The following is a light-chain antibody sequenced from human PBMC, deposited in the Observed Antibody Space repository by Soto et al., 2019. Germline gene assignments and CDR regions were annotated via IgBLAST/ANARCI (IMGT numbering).Light chain of an antibody. CDR1: QSVSSSY. CDR3: QQFGSSPYT. CDR2: GAS. V-gene: IGKV3-20*01. J-gene: IGKJ2*01. Sequence: EIVVTQSPGTLSLSPGERATLSCRASQSVSSSYLAWYQQKPGQAPRLLIYGASSRATGIPDRFSGSGSGTDFTLTISRVEPEDFAVYYCQQFGSSPYTFGQGTKLEIK.